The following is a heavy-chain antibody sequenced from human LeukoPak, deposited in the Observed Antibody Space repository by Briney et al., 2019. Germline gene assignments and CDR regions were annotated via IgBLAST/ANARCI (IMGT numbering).Heavy chain of an antibody. CDR3: ARDPEYYFDY. CDR2: ISSSGSTI. J-gene: IGHJ4*02. V-gene: IGHV3-48*04. CDR1: GFTFSGYA. Sequence: GGSLRLSCAASGFTFSGYAMHWVRQAPGKGLEWVSYISSSGSTIYYADSVKGRFTISRDNAKNSLYLQMNSLRAEDTAVYYCARDPEYYFDYWGQGTLVTVSS.